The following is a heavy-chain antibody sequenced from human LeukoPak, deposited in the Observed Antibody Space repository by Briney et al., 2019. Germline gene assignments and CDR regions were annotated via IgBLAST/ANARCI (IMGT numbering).Heavy chain of an antibody. J-gene: IGHJ4*02. V-gene: IGHV3-30*01. CDR3: ARDSTYYYDSGSSGPHYFDN. CDR1: GFTFSNYA. CDR2: ISSGGTYE. D-gene: IGHD3-10*01. Sequence: GKSLRLSCAASGFTFSNYAMHWVRQAPGKGLEWVSLISSGGTYEYYADSVKGRFTISRDNSKNTLYLQLNSLRAGDTAVYYCARDSTYYYDSGSSGPHYFDNWGQGTLVTVSS.